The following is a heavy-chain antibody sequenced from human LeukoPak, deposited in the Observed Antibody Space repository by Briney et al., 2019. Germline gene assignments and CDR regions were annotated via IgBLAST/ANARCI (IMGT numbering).Heavy chain of an antibody. CDR3: ATRSFIVVVPAANDAFDI. J-gene: IGHJ3*02. CDR2: IIPIFGTA. CDR1: GGTFSSYA. Sequence: SVKVSCKASGGTFSSYAISWVRQAPGQGLEWMGGIIPIFGTANYAQKFQGRVTITADESTSTAYMELSSLRSEDTAVYYCATRSFIVVVPAANDAFDIWGQGTMVTVSS. D-gene: IGHD2-2*01. V-gene: IGHV1-69*13.